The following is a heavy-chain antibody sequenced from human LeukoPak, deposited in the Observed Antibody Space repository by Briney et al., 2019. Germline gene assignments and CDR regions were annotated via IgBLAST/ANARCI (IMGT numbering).Heavy chain of an antibody. Sequence: GGSLRLSCAASGFTFCNYEMHWVRRAPGKGLEWVSGIDDSGDSTYYADSVKGRFTISRDNSKNTLYLQMSSLRAEDTAIYYCAKDRAGRRWLHFPFDSWGQGTLVTVSS. CDR2: IDDSGDST. CDR1: GFTFCNYE. D-gene: IGHD5-24*01. V-gene: IGHV3-23*01. J-gene: IGHJ4*02. CDR3: AKDRAGRRWLHFPFDS.